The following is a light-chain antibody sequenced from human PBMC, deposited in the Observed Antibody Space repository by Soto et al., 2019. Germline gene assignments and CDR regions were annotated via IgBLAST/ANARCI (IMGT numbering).Light chain of an antibody. CDR3: SSYTSTSTVV. V-gene: IGLV2-14*03. J-gene: IGLJ3*02. Sequence: QSALTQPASVSGSPGQSITISCTGTNSDIGGYNYVSWYQHHPGKVPKLMIFDVSDRPSGVSNRFYGSKSGNTASLTISGLQAEDEADYYCSSYTSTSTVVFGGGTKVTVL. CDR1: NSDIGGYNY. CDR2: DVS.